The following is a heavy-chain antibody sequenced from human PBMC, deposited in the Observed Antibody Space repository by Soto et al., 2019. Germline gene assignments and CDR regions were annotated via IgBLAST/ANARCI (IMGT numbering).Heavy chain of an antibody. V-gene: IGHV4-34*01. CDR2: INHSGST. J-gene: IGHJ6*02. D-gene: IGHD5-12*01. Sequence: PSETLFLTCAVYGGSFSGYYWSWIRQPPGKGLEWIGEINHSGSTNYNPSLKSRVTISVDTSKNQFSLKLSSVTAADTAVYYCARVSSGDGYNNYYYYYGMDVWGQGTTVT. CDR3: ARVSSGDGYNNYYYYYGMDV. CDR1: GGSFSGYY.